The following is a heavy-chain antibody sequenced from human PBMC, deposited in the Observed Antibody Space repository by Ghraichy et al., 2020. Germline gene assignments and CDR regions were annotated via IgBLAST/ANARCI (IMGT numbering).Heavy chain of an antibody. CDR3: ARQRSGYYANWFDP. V-gene: IGHV4-34*01. D-gene: IGHD3-22*01. CDR2: INHSGST. J-gene: IGHJ5*02. Sequence: SETLSLTCAVYGGSFSGYYWSWIRQPPGKGLEWIGEINHSGSTNYNPSLKSRVTISVDTSKNQFSLKLSSVTAADTAVYYCARQRSGYYANWFDPWGQGTLVTVSS. CDR1: GGSFSGYY.